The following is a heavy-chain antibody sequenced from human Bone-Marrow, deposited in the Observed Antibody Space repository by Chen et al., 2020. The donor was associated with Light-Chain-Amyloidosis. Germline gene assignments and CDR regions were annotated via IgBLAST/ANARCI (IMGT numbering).Heavy chain of an antibody. CDR1: GGSFSDSS. Sequence: QVQLQQWGAGLLKPSETLSLTCAVYGGSFSDSSLTWIRQSPGTGLEWIGKITHSGSTKYNPSLKSRVTMSVDTSKNQFSLKMNSVTAADTAVYYCVRDTYDSSTYYTYRSMDVWGQGTTVTVSS. CDR2: ITHSGST. CDR3: VRDTYDSSTYYTYRSMDV. V-gene: IGHV4-34*01. J-gene: IGHJ6*02. D-gene: IGHD3-22*01.